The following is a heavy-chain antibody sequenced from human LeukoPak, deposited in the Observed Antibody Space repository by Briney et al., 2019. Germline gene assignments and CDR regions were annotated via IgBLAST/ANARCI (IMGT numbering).Heavy chain of an antibody. Sequence: GGSLRLSCAASGFTFSSYWMSWVHQAPGKGLEWVANIKQDGSEKYYVDSVKGRFTISRDNAKNSLYLQMNSLRAEDTAVYYCARDGEYCSGGSCYADYWGQGTLVTVSS. CDR3: ARDGEYCSGGSCYADY. V-gene: IGHV3-7*01. CDR2: IKQDGSEK. CDR1: GFTFSSYW. D-gene: IGHD2-15*01. J-gene: IGHJ4*02.